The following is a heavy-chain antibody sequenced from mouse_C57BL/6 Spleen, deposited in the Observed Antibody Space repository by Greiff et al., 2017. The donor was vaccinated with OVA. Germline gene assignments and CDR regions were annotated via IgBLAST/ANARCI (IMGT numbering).Heavy chain of an antibody. CDR1: GYAFTNYL. V-gene: IGHV1-54*01. CDR2: INPGSGGT. Sequence: VQLQQSGAELVRPGTSVKVSCKASGYAFTNYLIEWVKQRPGQGLEWIGVINPGSGGTNYNEKFKGKATLTADKSSSTAYMQLSSLTSEDSAVYFCARWNDYDGCAYWGQGTLVTVSA. D-gene: IGHD2-4*01. J-gene: IGHJ3*01. CDR3: ARWNDYDGCAY.